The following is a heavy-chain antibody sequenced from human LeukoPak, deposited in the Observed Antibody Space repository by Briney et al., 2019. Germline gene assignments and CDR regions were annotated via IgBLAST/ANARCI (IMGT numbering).Heavy chain of an antibody. Sequence: PSETLSLTCAVYGGSFSGYYWSWIRQPPGKGLEWIGEINHSGSTNYNPSLKSRVTISIDTSKNQFSLKLSSVTAADTAIYYCARDSPVRYFDWCIDYWGRGTLVTVSS. CDR3: ARDSPVRYFDWCIDY. V-gene: IGHV4-34*01. D-gene: IGHD3-9*01. CDR1: GGSFSGYY. J-gene: IGHJ4*02. CDR2: INHSGST.